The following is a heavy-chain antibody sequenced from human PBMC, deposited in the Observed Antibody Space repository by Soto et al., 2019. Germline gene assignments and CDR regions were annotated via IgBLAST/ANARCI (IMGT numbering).Heavy chain of an antibody. V-gene: IGHV3-30-3*01. J-gene: IGHJ5*02. CDR3: ASIAAAA. Sequence: QVQLVESGGGVVQPGRSLRLSCAASGFTFSSYAMHWVRQAPGKGLEWVAVISYDGSNKYYADSVKGRFTISRDNSKNTLYLQMTSLRAEDTAVYYCASIAAAAWGQGTLVTVSS. CDR1: GFTFSSYA. CDR2: ISYDGSNK. D-gene: IGHD6-13*01.